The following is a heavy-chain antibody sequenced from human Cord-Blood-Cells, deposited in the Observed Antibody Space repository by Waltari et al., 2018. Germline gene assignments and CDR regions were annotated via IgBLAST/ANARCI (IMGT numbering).Heavy chain of an antibody. J-gene: IGHJ6*02. Sequence: EVQLVESGGGLVQPGRSLRLSCAASGFTFDDYAMHWVRQAPGKGLEWVSGISWNSGSIGYADSVKGRFTISRDNAKNSLYLQMNSLRAEDTALYYCAKDIRAGTRYYYYYGMDVWGQGTTVTVSS. CDR2: ISWNSGSI. CDR3: AKDIRAGTRYYYYYGMDV. D-gene: IGHD1-1*01. V-gene: IGHV3-9*01. CDR1: GFTFDDYA.